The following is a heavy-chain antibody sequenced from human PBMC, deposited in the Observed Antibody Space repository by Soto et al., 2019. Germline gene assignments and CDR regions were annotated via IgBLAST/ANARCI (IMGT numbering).Heavy chain of an antibody. CDR2: IYYSGST. V-gene: IGHV4-59*12. CDR1: GGSISSYY. Sequence: SETLSLTCTVSGGSISSYYWSWIRQPPGKGLEWIGDIYYSGSTNYNPSLKSRVTISVDTSKNQFSLKLSSVTAADTAVYYCARARITIFGVVSLYYYYYMDVWGKGTTVTVSS. J-gene: IGHJ6*03. CDR3: ARARITIFGVVSLYYYYYMDV. D-gene: IGHD3-3*01.